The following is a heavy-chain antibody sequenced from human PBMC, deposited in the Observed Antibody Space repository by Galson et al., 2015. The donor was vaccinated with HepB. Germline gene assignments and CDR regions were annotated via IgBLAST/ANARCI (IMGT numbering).Heavy chain of an antibody. Sequence: SLRLSCAASGFTFSSYAMHWVRQAPGKGLEWVAVISYDGSNKYYADSVKGRFTASRDNSKNTLYLQMNSLRAEDTAVYYCARQFAAISIAAAGLFDYWGQGTLVTVSS. CDR3: ARQFAAISIAAAGLFDY. CDR2: ISYDGSNK. J-gene: IGHJ4*02. V-gene: IGHV3-30*04. D-gene: IGHD6-13*01. CDR1: GFTFSSYA.